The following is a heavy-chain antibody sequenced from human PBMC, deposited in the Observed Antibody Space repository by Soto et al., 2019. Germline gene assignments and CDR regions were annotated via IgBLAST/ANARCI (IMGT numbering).Heavy chain of an antibody. V-gene: IGHV1-69*02. CDR3: ARFPFTMIVVGLKFDD. Sequence: SVKVSFKASGYTFTSYYMHWVRQAPGQGLEWMGRIIPILGIANYAQKFQGRVTITADKSTSTAYMELSSLRSEDTAVYYCARFPFTMIVVGLKFDDWGQRSLVTGSS. CDR2: IIPILGIA. D-gene: IGHD3-22*01. J-gene: IGHJ5*02. CDR1: GYTFTSYY.